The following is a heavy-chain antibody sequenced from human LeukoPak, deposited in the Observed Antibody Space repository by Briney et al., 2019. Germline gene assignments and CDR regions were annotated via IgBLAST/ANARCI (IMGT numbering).Heavy chain of an antibody. V-gene: IGHV6-1*01. D-gene: IGHD5-12*01. CDR1: GDSVSSNSVA. J-gene: IGHJ4*02. CDR3: ARGATAHFDY. Sequence: SQTLSLTCAISGDSVSSNSVAWNWVRQSPSRGLEWLGRTYYRSKWYYDYAASVKSRMTINPDTSKNQFSLQLNSVTPEDTAVYYCARGATAHFDYWGQGTLVTVSS. CDR2: TYYRSKWYY.